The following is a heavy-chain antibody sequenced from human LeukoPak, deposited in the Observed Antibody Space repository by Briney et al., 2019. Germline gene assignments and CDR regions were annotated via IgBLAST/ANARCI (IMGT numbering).Heavy chain of an antibody. D-gene: IGHD6-13*01. J-gene: IGHJ5*02. CDR1: GGSFSGYY. CDR2: INHSGST. CDR3: ERVGGLAAYWGARSWFDP. Sequence: SETLSLTCAVYGGSFSGYYWSWIRQPPGKGLEWIGEINHSGSTNYNPSLKSRVTISVDTSKNQVSLKLSSVTAADTAVYYCERVGGLAAYWGARSWFDPWGQGTLVTVSS. V-gene: IGHV4-34*01.